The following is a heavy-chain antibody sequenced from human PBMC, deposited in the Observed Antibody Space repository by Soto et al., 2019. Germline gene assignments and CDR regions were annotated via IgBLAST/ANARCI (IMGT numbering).Heavy chain of an antibody. Sequence: EVQLVESGGGLVKPGGSLRLSCAASGFTFSSYSMNWVRQAPGKGLEWVSSISSSSSYIYYADSVKGRFTISRDNAKNSLYLQMNSLRAEDTAVYYCAKRYCSSTSCYPYYFDYWGQGTLVTVSS. D-gene: IGHD2-2*01. V-gene: IGHV3-21*04. J-gene: IGHJ4*02. CDR1: GFTFSSYS. CDR3: AKRYCSSTSCYPYYFDY. CDR2: ISSSSSYI.